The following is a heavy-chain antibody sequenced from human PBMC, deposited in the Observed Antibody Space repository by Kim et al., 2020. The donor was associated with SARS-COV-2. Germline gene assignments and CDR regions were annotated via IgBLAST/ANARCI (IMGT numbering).Heavy chain of an antibody. J-gene: IGHJ4*02. CDR2: INHSGST. CDR3: VRGPGISIFGVVIPGLYFDY. CDR1: GASFSGYY. Sequence: SETLSLTCAVYGASFSGYYWNWIRQPPGKGLEWIGEINHSGSTNYNPSLKSRVTISVDTSKNQFSLKLTSVTAADTAVYYCVRGPGISIFGVVIPGLYFDYWGQGTLVTVSS. V-gene: IGHV4-34*01. D-gene: IGHD3-3*01.